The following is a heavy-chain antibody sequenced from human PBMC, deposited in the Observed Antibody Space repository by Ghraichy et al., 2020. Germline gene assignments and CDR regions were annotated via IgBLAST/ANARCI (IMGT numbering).Heavy chain of an antibody. CDR1: GFTFSGSA. D-gene: IGHD3-3*01. CDR2: IRSKANSYAT. V-gene: IGHV3-73*01. Sequence: LSLTCAASGFTFSGSAMHWVRQASGKGLEWVGRIRSKANSYATAYAASVKGRFTISRDDSKNTAYLQMNSLKTEDTAVYYCTRQAIFGVVIDYWGQGTLVTVSS. CDR3: TRQAIFGVVIDY. J-gene: IGHJ4*02.